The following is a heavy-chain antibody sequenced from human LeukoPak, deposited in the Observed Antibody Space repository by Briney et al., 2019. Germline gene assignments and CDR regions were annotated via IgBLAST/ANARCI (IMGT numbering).Heavy chain of an antibody. V-gene: IGHV4-34*01. J-gene: IGHJ4*02. Sequence: SETLSLTCAVYGGSFSGYYWSWIRQPPGKGLEWIGEINHSGSSNYNPSLKSRVTISVDTSKNQFSLKLSSVTAADTAVYYCARGRVAAAGPFDYWGQGTLVTVSS. CDR3: ARGRVAAAGPFDY. CDR1: GGSFSGYY. CDR2: INHSGSS. D-gene: IGHD6-13*01.